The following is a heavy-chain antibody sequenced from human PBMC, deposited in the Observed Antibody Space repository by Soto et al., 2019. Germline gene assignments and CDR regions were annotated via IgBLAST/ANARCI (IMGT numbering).Heavy chain of an antibody. V-gene: IGHV1-69*13. Sequence: SVNVSCKASGGTCRSYAISWVRRAPGQWLEWMGGIIPIFGTANYAQKFQGRVTITADESTSTAYMELSSLRSEDTAVYYCARENSGEGYNLLGAFDIWGQGTMVTVSS. CDR2: IIPIFGTA. D-gene: IGHD5-12*01. CDR1: GGTCRSYA. J-gene: IGHJ3*02. CDR3: ARENSGEGYNLLGAFDI.